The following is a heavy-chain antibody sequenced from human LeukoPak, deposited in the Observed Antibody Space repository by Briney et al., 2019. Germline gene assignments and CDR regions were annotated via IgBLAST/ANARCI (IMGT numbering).Heavy chain of an antibody. V-gene: IGHV1-69*05. CDR3: ARAPSGSRDFDY. CDR1: GGTFSSYA. CDR2: IIPIFGTA. J-gene: IGHJ4*02. D-gene: IGHD1-26*01. Sequence: ASVKVSCKASGGTFSSYAISWVRQAPVQGLEWMGRIIPIFGTANYAQKFQGRATITTDESTSTAYMELSSLRSEDTAVYYCARAPSGSRDFDYWGQGTLVTVSS.